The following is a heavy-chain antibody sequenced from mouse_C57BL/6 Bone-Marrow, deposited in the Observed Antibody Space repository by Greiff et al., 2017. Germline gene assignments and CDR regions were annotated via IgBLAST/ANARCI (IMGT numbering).Heavy chain of an antibody. V-gene: IGHV1-50*01. CDR2: IDPSDSYT. J-gene: IGHJ1*03. D-gene: IGHD2-4*01. CDR3: VYYDYDEKYFDV. Sequence: QVQLQQSGAELVKPGASVKLSCKASGYTFTSYWMQWVKQRPGQGLEWIGEIDPSDSYTNYNQKFKGKATLTVDPSSSTAYMQLSSLTSEDSAVYYCVYYDYDEKYFDVWGTGTTVTVSS. CDR1: GYTFTSYW.